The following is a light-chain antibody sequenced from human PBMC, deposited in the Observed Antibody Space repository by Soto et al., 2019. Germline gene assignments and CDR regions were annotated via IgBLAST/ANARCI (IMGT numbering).Light chain of an antibody. Sequence: NFMLTQPHSVSESPGKTGTISCTGSSGSVASNYVHWYQRRPGSAPTIVIYGDNQRPSGVPDRFSGSIDSSSNSASLTISRLKTEDEADYFCQSYDRSSLYVFGTGTQLTFL. J-gene: IGLJ1*01. V-gene: IGLV6-57*02. CDR3: QSYDRSSLYV. CDR1: SGSVASNY. CDR2: GDN.